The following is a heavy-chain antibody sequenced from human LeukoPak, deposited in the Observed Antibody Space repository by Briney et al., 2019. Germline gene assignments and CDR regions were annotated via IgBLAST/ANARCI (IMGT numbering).Heavy chain of an antibody. V-gene: IGHV4-59*01. D-gene: IGHD6-19*01. J-gene: IGHJ2*01. CDR3: ARCSGGWYRYFDL. Sequence: PSETLSLTCTVSGGSISSYYWSWIRQPPGKGLEWIGYIYYSGSTNYNPSLKSRVTISVDTSKNQFSLKLSSVTAADTAVYYCARCSGGWYRYFDLWGRGTLVTVSS. CDR2: IYYSGST. CDR1: GGSISSYY.